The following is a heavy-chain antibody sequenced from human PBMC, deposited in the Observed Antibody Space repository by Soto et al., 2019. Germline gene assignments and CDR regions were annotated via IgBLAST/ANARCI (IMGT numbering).Heavy chain of an antibody. J-gene: IGHJ3*02. D-gene: IGHD3-3*01. CDR1: GFTFSGSA. CDR3: ARDLTIFGVVVGLFDI. Sequence: GGSRRLSCAASGFTFSGSAMHWVRQASGKGLEWVGRIRSKANSYTTAYAASVKGRFTISRDDSKNSVYLQMNSLKTEDTAVYYCARDLTIFGVVVGLFDIWGQGTMVTVSS. CDR2: IRSKANSYTT. V-gene: IGHV3-73*01.